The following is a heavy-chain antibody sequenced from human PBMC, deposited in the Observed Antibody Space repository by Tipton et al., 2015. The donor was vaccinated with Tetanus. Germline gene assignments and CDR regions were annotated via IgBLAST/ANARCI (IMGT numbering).Heavy chain of an antibody. D-gene: IGHD5-18*01. CDR3: AISAMARGITLNGMDV. Sequence: SGAEVKKPGASVKVSCKASGYTFTSYYMHWVRQAPGQGLEWMGIINPSGGSTSYAQKFQGRVTMTRDTSTSTVYMELSSLRSEDTAVYDCAISAMARGITLNGMDVWGQGTTVTVSS. CDR1: GYTFTSYY. J-gene: IGHJ6*02. V-gene: IGHV1-46*03. CDR2: INPSGGST.